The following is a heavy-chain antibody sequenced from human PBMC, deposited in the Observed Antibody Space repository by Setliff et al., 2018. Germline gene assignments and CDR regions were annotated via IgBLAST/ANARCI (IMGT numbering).Heavy chain of an antibody. Sequence: ASVKVSCKASGYTFTSYDINWVRQATGQGLERMGWMNPNSGNTGYAPKFQGRVTMTRNTSTSTVYMELSSLRSEDTAMYYCARPSGLTVVTKGVFDVWGQGTMVTVSS. D-gene: IGHD3-22*01. CDR3: ARPSGLTVVTKGVFDV. J-gene: IGHJ3*01. CDR2: MNPNSGNT. CDR1: GYTFTSYD. V-gene: IGHV1-8*01.